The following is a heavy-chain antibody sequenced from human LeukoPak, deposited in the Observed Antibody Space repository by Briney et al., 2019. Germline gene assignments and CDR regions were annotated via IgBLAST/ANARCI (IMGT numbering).Heavy chain of an antibody. CDR1: GGSFSGYY. J-gene: IGHJ6*02. D-gene: IGHD2-2*01. CDR2: INHSGST. V-gene: IGHV4-34*01. CDR3: AGGRVVVVPAAISYYYYGMDV. Sequence: KSSETLSLTCAVYGGSFSGYYWSWIRQPPGKGLEWIGEINHSGSTNYNPSLKSRVTISVDTSKNQFSLKLSSVTAADTAVYYCAGGRVVVVPAAISYYYYGMDVWGQGATVTVSS.